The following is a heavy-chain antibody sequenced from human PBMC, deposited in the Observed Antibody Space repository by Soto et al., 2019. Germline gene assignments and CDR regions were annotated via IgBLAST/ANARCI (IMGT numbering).Heavy chain of an antibody. V-gene: IGHV3-33*01. D-gene: IGHD3-22*01. J-gene: IGHJ6*02. CDR1: GFTFSSYG. CDR2: IWYDGSNK. CDR3: ASDQGNSSDSPIPEYNGIDV. Sequence: QVQLVESGGGVVQPGRSLRLSCAASGFTFSSYGMHWVRQAPGKGLEWVAVIWYDGSNKYYADSVKGRFTISRENSKNLLYLQMNSLRDEEPAVYYFASDQGNSSDSPIPEYNGIDVWGQCPTLTVSS.